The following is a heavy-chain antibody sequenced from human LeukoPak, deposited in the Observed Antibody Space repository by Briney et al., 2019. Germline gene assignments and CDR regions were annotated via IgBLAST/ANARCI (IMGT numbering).Heavy chain of an antibody. CDR2: ISYDGSNK. J-gene: IGHJ4*02. CDR1: GFTFSSYA. CDR3: ARSSTGMRYFDWFAADY. D-gene: IGHD3-9*01. Sequence: GRSLRLSCAASGFTFSSYAMHWVRQAPGEGLEWVAVISYDGSNKYYADSVKGRFTISRDNSKNTLYLQMNSLRAEDTAVYYCARSSTGMRYFDWFAADYWGQGTLVTVSS. V-gene: IGHV3-30-3*01.